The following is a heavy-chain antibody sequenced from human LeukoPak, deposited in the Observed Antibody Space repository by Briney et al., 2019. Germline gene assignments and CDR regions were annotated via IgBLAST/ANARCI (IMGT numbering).Heavy chain of an antibody. CDR2: IRYDGSNK. CDR3: AKDLAYWGSNYYYYGMDV. D-gene: IGHD7-27*01. J-gene: IGHJ6*02. V-gene: IGHV3-30*02. Sequence: GGSLRLSCAASGFTFSSYWMHWVRQAPGKGLEWVAFIRYDGSNKYYADSVKGRFTISRDNSKNTLYLQMNSLRAEDTAVYYCAKDLAYWGSNYYYYGMDVWGQGTTVTVSS. CDR1: GFTFSSYW.